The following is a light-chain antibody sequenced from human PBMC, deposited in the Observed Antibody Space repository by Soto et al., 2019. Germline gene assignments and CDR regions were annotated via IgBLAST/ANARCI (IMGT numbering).Light chain of an antibody. CDR1: SSDVGGYNY. CDR2: EVG. Sequence: QSALTQPASVSGSPGQSITISCTGTSSDVGGYNYVSWYQQHPGTAPKLMIYEVGNRPSGVSNRFSGSKSGNTASLTISGLQAEDEADYYCSSYTSRSTLDYVFGSGTKLTVL. CDR3: SSYTSRSTLDYV. J-gene: IGLJ1*01. V-gene: IGLV2-14*01.